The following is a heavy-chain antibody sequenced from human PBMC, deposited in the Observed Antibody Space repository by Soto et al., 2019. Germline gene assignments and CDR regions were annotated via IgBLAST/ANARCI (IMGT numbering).Heavy chain of an antibody. J-gene: IGHJ4*02. CDR3: ARGQSDYYGAGIYLYFDY. CDR1: GGSFSGYY. Sequence: SETLSLTCAVYGGSFSGYYWSWIRQPPGKGLEWIGEINHSGSTNYNPSLKSRVTISVDTSKNQFSLKLSSVTAADTAVYYCARGQSDYYGAGIYLYFDYGGQGTLVTVSS. V-gene: IGHV4-34*01. CDR2: INHSGST. D-gene: IGHD3-10*01.